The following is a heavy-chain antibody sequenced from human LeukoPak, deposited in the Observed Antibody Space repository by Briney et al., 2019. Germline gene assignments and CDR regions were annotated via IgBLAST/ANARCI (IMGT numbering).Heavy chain of an antibody. Sequence: GWSLRPSSATSAFTFGSYEMSWVRHAPGGELEWVSHFSCGGESTVYPHAVKGRFTISRDNPKNSLYLQMNSLRVEDTGVYYCARRSGRRYEYWGQGVLVTVSS. CDR1: AFTFGSYE. D-gene: IGHD5-24*01. V-gene: IGHV3-48*03. CDR3: ARRSGRRYEY. J-gene: IGHJ4*02. CDR2: FSCGGEST.